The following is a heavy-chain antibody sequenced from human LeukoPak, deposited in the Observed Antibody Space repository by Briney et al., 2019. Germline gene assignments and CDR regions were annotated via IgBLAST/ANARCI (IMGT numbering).Heavy chain of an antibody. CDR3: ASMVALKTFDY. CDR1: GGTFSSYA. V-gene: IGHV1-69*13. D-gene: IGHD4/OR15-4a*01. J-gene: IGHJ4*02. CDR2: IIPIFGTA. Sequence: ASVKVSCKASGGTFSSYAISWVRQAPGQGLEWMGGIIPIFGTANYAQKFQGRVTITADESTSTAYMELSSLRSEDTAVYYCASMVALKTFDYWGQGTLVTVSS.